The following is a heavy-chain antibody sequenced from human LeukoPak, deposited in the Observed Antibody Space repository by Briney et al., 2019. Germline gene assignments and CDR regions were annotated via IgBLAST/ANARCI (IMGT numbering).Heavy chain of an antibody. J-gene: IGHJ4*02. D-gene: IGHD4-17*01. V-gene: IGHV4-30-4*01. Sequence: SETLSLTCTVSGGSISSGDYYWSWIRQPPGKGLEWIGYIYYSGSTYYNPSLKSRVTISVDTSKNQFSLKLSSVTAADTAVYYCARQSAVTTFDYWGQGILVTVSS. CDR3: ARQSAVTTFDY. CDR1: GGSISSGDYY. CDR2: IYYSGST.